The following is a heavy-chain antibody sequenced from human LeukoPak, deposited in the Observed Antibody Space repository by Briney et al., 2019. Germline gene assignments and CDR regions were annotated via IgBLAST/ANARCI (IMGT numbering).Heavy chain of an antibody. V-gene: IGHV1-18*01. CDR3: ARDDRARGTNFLDH. J-gene: IGHJ4*02. D-gene: IGHD1-1*01. CDR2: IR. Sequence: GASVKVACKTAGYTFSSYSISWVRQAPGQGLEWMGWIREYAQKFRGRVTMTTDTSTSTAYMELTSPRSDDTAVYYCARDDRARGTNFLDHWGQGTLVTVSS. CDR1: GYTFSSYS.